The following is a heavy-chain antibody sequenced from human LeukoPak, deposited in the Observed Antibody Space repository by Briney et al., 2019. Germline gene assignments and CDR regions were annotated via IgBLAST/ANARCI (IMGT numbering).Heavy chain of an antibody. V-gene: IGHV3-74*01. CDR2: INSDGSST. CDR3: ARGPRAYSSGYYYPFDY. J-gene: IGHJ4*02. D-gene: IGHD3-22*01. CDR1: GFTFSSYW. Sequence: GGSLRLPCAASGFTFSSYWMHWVRQAPGKGLVWVSRINSDGSSTSYADSVKGRFTISRDNAKNTLYLQMNSLRAEDTAVYYCARGPRAYSSGYYYPFDYWGQGTLVTVSS.